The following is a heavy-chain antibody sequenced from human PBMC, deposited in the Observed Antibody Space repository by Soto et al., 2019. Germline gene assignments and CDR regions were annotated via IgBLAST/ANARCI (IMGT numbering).Heavy chain of an antibody. CDR3: VHAYLVNTLQY. V-gene: IGHV2-5*02. CDR2: IYWDDNN. Sequence: QITLKESCPTLVKPTQTLTLTSTFSGFSLISLGLGVGWIRQPHGKALECLALIYWDDNNHYIPSLKSRPSITKDTSKFLVVLTMTSMYPVDTGTYYCVHAYLVNTLQYWGRGALVTVSS. CDR1: GFSLISLGLG. J-gene: IGHJ4*02. D-gene: IGHD4-17*01.